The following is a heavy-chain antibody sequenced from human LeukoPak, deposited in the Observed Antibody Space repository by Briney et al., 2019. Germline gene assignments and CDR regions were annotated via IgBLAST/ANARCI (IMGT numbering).Heavy chain of an antibody. D-gene: IGHD4-11*01. CDR1: GFTFSSYG. CDR2: ISGSGGST. Sequence: GGSLRLSCAASGFTFSSYGMSWVRQAPGKGLEWVSAISGSGGSTYYADSVKGRFTISRDNAKNSLYLQMNSLRAEDTAVYYCARGQYAIDYWGQGTLVTVSS. CDR3: ARGQYAIDY. V-gene: IGHV3-23*01. J-gene: IGHJ4*02.